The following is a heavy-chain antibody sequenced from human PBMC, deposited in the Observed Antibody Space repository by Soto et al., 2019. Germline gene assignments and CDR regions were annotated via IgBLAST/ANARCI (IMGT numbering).Heavy chain of an antibody. CDR3: ARESGYERYFDY. Sequence: SETLSLTCTVSGGSISSSSYYWAWVRQPPGKGLEWIGSIYYSGTTYYNPSLKSRVTISLDTSKNQFSLNLRSVAAADTAVYYCARESGYERYFDYWGLGTLVTVSS. CDR1: GGSISSSSYY. CDR2: IYYSGTT. J-gene: IGHJ4*02. V-gene: IGHV4-39*07. D-gene: IGHD5-12*01.